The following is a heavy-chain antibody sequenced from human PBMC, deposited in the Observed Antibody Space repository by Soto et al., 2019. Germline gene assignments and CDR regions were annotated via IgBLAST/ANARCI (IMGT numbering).Heavy chain of an antibody. D-gene: IGHD5-12*01. V-gene: IGHV3-48*03. CDR3: ARGGYTYYCGMDV. CDR2: IGLSGDTI. Sequence: GGSLRLSCAVSGFSFTNYEMNWVRQAPGKGLEWIAYIGLSGDTIYYADSVKGRFTISRDNSKNTLSLQMNSLRAEDTAVYYCARGGYTYYCGMDVWGRGTTVTVSS. CDR1: GFSFTNYE. J-gene: IGHJ6*02.